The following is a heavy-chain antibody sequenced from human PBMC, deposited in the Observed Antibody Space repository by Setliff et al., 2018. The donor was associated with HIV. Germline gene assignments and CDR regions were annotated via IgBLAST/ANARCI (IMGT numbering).Heavy chain of an antibody. Sequence: GGSLRLSCADSGFTFSSYWMSWVRQAPGKGLEWVANIKQDGSEKYYVDSVKGRFTISRDNAKNSLYLQMNSLRAEDTAVYYCARDRGGIQTSWGQGTLVTVSS. CDR1: GFTFSSYW. CDR2: IKQDGSEK. J-gene: IGHJ5*02. V-gene: IGHV3-7*03. CDR3: ARDRGGIQTS.